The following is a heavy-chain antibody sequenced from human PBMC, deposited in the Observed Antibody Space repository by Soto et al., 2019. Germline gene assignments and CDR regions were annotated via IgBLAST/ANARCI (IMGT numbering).Heavy chain of an antibody. CDR3: ARDPNESYYYDSSGYFDY. CDR2: ISYDGSNK. D-gene: IGHD3-22*01. V-gene: IGHV3-30-3*01. J-gene: IGHJ4*02. CDR1: GFTFSSYA. Sequence: PGGSLRLSCAASGFTFSSYAMHWVRQAPGKGLEWVAVISYDGSNKYYADSVKGRFTISRDNSKNTLYLQMNSLRAEDTAVYYCARDPNESYYYDSSGYFDYWGQGTLVTVSS.